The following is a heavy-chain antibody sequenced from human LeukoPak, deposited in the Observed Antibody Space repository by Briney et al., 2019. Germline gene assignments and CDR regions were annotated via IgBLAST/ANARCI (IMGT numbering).Heavy chain of an antibody. Sequence: GASVKVSCKASGYTFTSYGISWVRQATGQGLEWMGWISAYNGNTNYAQKLQVRVTMTTDTSTSTAYMELRSLRSDDTAVYYCARDQLPDIVVALNYYYGMDVWGQGTTVTVSS. CDR3: ARDQLPDIVVALNYYYGMDV. CDR2: ISAYNGNT. J-gene: IGHJ6*02. D-gene: IGHD2-2*01. CDR1: GYTFTSYG. V-gene: IGHV1-18*01.